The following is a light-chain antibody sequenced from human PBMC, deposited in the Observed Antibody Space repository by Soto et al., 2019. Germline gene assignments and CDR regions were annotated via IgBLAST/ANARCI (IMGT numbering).Light chain of an antibody. CDR1: SSDVGGYNY. CDR2: DVS. Sequence: QSALTQPASVSGSPGQSITISCTGTSSDVGGYNYVSWYQQHPGKAPKLMIYDVSNRPSGVSNRFSGSKPGNTASLTISGLQAEDEADYYCSSHTSSSTGVFGGGTKLTVL. J-gene: IGLJ3*02. V-gene: IGLV2-14*01. CDR3: SSHTSSSTGV.